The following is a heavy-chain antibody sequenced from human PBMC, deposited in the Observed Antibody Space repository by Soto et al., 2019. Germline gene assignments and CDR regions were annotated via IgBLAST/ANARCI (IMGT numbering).Heavy chain of an antibody. V-gene: IGHV3-23*01. J-gene: IGHJ4*02. D-gene: IGHD3-22*01. CDR2: ISYNGGGT. Sequence: PGGSLRLSCAASGFTFSKYAMTWARQAPGKGLDWGSAISYNGGGTYYVDSVKGRFTVSRDNSKNTLYLQMHSLRAEDTAVYYCAKDRGPNDSSGYYSILTDSWGQGTVVTVSS. CDR1: GFTFSKYA. CDR3: AKDRGPNDSSGYYSILTDS.